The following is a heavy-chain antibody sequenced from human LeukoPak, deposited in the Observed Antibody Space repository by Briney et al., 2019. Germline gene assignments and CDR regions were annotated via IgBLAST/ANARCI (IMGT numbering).Heavy chain of an antibody. CDR2: INHSGST. Sequence: SETLSLTCAVYGGSFSGYYWSWIRQPPGKGLEWIGEINHSGSTNYNPSPKSRVTISVDTSKNQFSLRLSSVTAADTAVYYCARVSLGWSLAYFDYWGQGTLVTVSS. D-gene: IGHD3-3*01. V-gene: IGHV4-34*01. CDR3: ARVSLGWSLAYFDY. J-gene: IGHJ4*02. CDR1: GGSFSGYY.